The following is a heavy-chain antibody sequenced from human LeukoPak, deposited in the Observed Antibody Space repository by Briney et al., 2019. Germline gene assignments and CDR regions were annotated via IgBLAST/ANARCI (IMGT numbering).Heavy chain of an antibody. CDR3: ARGHSGYDSGLDS. V-gene: IGHV3-30*04. D-gene: IGHD5-12*01. CDR1: GFTFSSYT. Sequence: GGSLRLSCAASGFTFSSYTMYWVRQAPGKGLEWVAVISDDGDNKYHADSVKGRLTISRDSSKNTLYLQMNSLRAEDTAVYYCARGHSGYDSGLDSWGQGNLVTVSS. CDR2: ISDDGDNK. J-gene: IGHJ4*02.